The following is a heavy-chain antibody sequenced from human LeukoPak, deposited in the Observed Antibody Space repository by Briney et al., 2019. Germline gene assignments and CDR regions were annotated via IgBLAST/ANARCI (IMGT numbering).Heavy chain of an antibody. CDR1: GYTFTGYF. CDR3: ESSVVNCSSTRCYFN. D-gene: IGHD2-2*01. V-gene: IGHV1-2*02. CDR2: INPNSGGT. J-gene: IGHJ4*02. Sequence: ASVKDSCKASGYTFTGYFMHWVRQAPGQGLEWMGWINPNSGGTNYAQKFQGRVTMTRDTSISTAYMELSRLRSDDTAVYYCESSVVNCSSTRCYFNWGQGTLVTVSS.